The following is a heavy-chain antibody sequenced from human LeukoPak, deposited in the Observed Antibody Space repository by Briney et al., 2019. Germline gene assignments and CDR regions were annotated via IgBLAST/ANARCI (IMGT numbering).Heavy chain of an antibody. J-gene: IGHJ4*02. V-gene: IGHV3-30*18. Sequence: QPGGSQRLSCAASGFTFRNYVIHWVRQAPGKGLEWVAVISSDGSIKVYADSVKGRFTLSRDNSINTVDLQMNSLRAEDTAVYYCVKEYHSRGFGAYFDYWGQGTLVTVSS. CDR2: ISSDGSIK. CDR1: GFTFRNYV. D-gene: IGHD3-3*01. CDR3: VKEYHSRGFGAYFDY.